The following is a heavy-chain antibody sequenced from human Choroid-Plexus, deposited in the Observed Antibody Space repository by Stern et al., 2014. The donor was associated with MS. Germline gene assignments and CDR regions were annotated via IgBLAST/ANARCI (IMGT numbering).Heavy chain of an antibody. D-gene: IGHD2/OR15-2a*01. CDR3: AKDRQYLTFFFDF. V-gene: IGHV3-30*18. J-gene: IGHJ4*02. CDR1: GFSFSSFG. CDR2: ISYDGSK. Sequence: GESGGGVVQPGRPLRLSCAASGFSFSSFGMHWVRQAPGKGLEWVALISYDGSKDYADSVKGRFAISRDNSKNTLYLQMNSLRAEDTAVYYCAKDRQYLTFFFDFWGQGSLVTVSS.